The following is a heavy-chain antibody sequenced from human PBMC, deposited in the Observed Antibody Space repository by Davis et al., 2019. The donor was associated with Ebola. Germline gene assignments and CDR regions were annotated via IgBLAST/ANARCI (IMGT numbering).Heavy chain of an antibody. CDR3: ARCLTPYYYYYYMDV. CDR2: IYPGDSDT. Sequence: GESLKISCKGSGYSFTSYWIGWVRQMPGKGLEWMGIIYPGDSDTRYSPSFQGQVTISADKSISTAYLQWSSLKASDTAMYYCARCLTPYYYYYYMDVWGKGTTVTVSS. CDR1: GYSFTSYW. V-gene: IGHV5-51*01. J-gene: IGHJ6*03. D-gene: IGHD1-14*01.